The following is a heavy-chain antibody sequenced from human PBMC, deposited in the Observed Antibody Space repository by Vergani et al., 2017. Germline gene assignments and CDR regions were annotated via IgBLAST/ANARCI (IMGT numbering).Heavy chain of an antibody. J-gene: IGHJ4*02. CDR3: ASRPSIVATISVY. CDR2: ISSSSYI. CDR1: GFTFSSYS. D-gene: IGHD5-12*01. Sequence: VQLVESGGGLVKPGGSLRLSCAASGFTFSSYSMNWVRQAPGKGLEWVSSISSSSYIYYADSVKGRFTISRDNAKNSLYLQMNSLRAEDTAVYYCASRPSIVATISVYWGQGTLVTVSS. V-gene: IGHV3-21*01.